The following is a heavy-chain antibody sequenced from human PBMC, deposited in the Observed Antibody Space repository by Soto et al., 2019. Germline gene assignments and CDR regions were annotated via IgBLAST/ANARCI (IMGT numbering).Heavy chain of an antibody. J-gene: IGHJ4*02. CDR2: ITVSGTT. CDR3: ANCGGLGTPRGADNCHCPIDY. Sequence: PGGSLRLSCSASGFSFNTYAMSLVRQAPGKGLEWVSTITVSGTTNYADFMKGRFTISRDNSKTTLYLQMNSLRAEDTAVYYCANCGGLGTPRGADNCHCPIDYSGQG. V-gene: IGHV3-23*01. D-gene: IGHD3-10*01. CDR1: GFSFNTYA.